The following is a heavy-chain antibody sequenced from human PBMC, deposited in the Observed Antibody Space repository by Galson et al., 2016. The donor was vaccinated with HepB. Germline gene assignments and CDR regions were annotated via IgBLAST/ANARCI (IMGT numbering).Heavy chain of an antibody. Sequence: SVKVSCKAYGYSFTSNALHWVRQAPGQRLEWLGWINTGNGKTRNSQKLQGRVTITRDTYANTVYMEMRRLRYEDKAVYYCARDGVGYSSKWCGWLDCWGQGTLVTVSS. CDR1: GYSFTSNA. D-gene: IGHD6-19*01. V-gene: IGHV1-3*04. CDR2: INTGNGKT. CDR3: ARDGVGYSSKWCGWLDC. J-gene: IGHJ5*01.